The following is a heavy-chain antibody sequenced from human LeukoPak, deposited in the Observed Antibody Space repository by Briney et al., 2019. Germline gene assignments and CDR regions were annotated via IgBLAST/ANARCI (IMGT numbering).Heavy chain of an antibody. CDR1: GGSFSGYY. CDR3: ARGLYDYVWGSYRSYYFDY. D-gene: IGHD3-16*02. V-gene: IGHV4-34*01. J-gene: IGHJ4*02. CDR2: INHSGST. Sequence: SETLSLTCAVYGGSFSGYYWSWIRQPPGKGLEWIGEINHSGSTNYNLSLKSRVTISVDTSKNQFSLKLSSVTAADTAVYYCARGLYDYVWGSYRSYYFDYWGQGTLVTVSS.